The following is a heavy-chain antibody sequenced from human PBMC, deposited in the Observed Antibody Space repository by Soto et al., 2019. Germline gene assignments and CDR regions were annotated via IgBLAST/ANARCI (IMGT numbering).Heavy chain of an antibody. J-gene: IGHJ1*01. CDR3: AKLPGYDSIGTKVGYFQH. CDR2: ISGSGGST. D-gene: IGHD3-22*01. V-gene: IGHV3-23*01. Sequence: GGSLRLSCAASGFTFSSYAMSWVRQAPGKGLEWVSAISGSGGSTYYADSVKGRFTISRDNSKNTLYLQMNSLRAEDTAVYYCAKLPGYDSIGTKVGYFQHWGQGTLVTVSS. CDR1: GFTFSSYA.